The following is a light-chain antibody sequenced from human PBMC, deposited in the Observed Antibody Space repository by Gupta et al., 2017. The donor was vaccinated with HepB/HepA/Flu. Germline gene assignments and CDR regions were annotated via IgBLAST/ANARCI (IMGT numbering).Light chain of an antibody. CDR1: SGHTNYA. CDR2: LNSDGSH. Sequence: QLVLTQSPSASASLGASVKLTCTLSSGHTNYAIAWHQQQPEKGPRFLMKLNSDGSHNKADGIPDRFAGYSSGAERYLTISRLQSEDEADYYCQTWGTGIHVFGGGTKLTVL. J-gene: IGLJ2*01. V-gene: IGLV4-69*01. CDR3: QTWGTGIHV.